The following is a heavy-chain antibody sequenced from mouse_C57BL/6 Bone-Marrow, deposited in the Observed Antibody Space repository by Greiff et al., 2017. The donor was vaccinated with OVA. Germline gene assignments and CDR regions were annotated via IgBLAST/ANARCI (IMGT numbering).Heavy chain of an antibody. V-gene: IGHV1-5*01. CDR2: IYPGNSDT. Sequence: VQLQQSGTVLARPGASVKMSCKTSGYTFTSYWMHWVKQRPGQGLEWIGAIYPGNSDTSYNQKFKGKAKLTAVTSASTAYMELSSLTNEDSAVYFCARSGITTVVAGGFDYWGQGTTLTVSS. CDR3: ARSGITTVVAGGFDY. CDR1: GYTFTSYW. D-gene: IGHD1-1*01. J-gene: IGHJ2*01.